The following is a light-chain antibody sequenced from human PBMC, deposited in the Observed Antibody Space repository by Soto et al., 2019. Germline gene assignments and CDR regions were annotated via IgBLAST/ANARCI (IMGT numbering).Light chain of an antibody. J-gene: IGLJ3*02. CDR2: INYDGTH. CDR3: QSLGTGIQV. CDR1: SGYSTNA. V-gene: IGLV4-69*01. Sequence: QALVTQSPSASASLGASVKLTCTLSSGYSTNAIAWHQQQSEKGPRFLMKINYDGTHSKGDGFFDRFSGSSSGAERHLSISSLQSEDEADYYCQSLGTGIQVFGGGTKLTVL.